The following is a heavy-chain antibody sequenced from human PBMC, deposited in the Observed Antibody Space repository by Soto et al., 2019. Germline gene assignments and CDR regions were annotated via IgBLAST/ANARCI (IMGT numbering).Heavy chain of an antibody. Sequence: GGSLRLSCTASGFTFGDYAMSWFRQAPGKGLEWVGFIRSKAYGGTTEYAASVKGRFTISRDDSKSIAYLQMNSLKTEDTAVYYCTRDSADIVVVPAASNTAGYWGQGTLVTVSS. J-gene: IGHJ4*02. CDR2: IRSKAYGGTT. CDR1: GFTFGDYA. V-gene: IGHV3-49*03. D-gene: IGHD2-2*01. CDR3: TRDSADIVVVPAASNTAGY.